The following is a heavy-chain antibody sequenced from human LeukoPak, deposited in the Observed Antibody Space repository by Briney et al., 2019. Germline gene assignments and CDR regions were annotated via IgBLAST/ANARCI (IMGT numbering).Heavy chain of an antibody. Sequence: GASVKVSCKASGYTVTSYGISWVRQAPGQGLEWMGGISAYNGNTNYAQKLQGRVTMTTDTSTSTAYMELRSLRSDDTAVYYCARSPSVTKYYDILTGLRGYNWFDPWGQGTLVTVSS. CDR1: GYTVTSYG. CDR3: ARSPSVTKYYDILTGLRGYNWFDP. J-gene: IGHJ5*02. CDR2: ISAYNGNT. D-gene: IGHD3-9*01. V-gene: IGHV1-18*01.